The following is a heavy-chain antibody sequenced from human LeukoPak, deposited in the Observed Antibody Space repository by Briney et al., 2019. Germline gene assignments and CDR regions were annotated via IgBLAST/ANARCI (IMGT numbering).Heavy chain of an antibody. CDR1: GFTFSDYE. CDR2: ISGTGSAI. V-gene: IGHV3-48*03. CDR3: ARAYSSVGSCDY. D-gene: IGHD6-19*01. J-gene: IGHJ4*02. Sequence: GGSVRPSCATSGFTFSDYEMNWVRQAPGKGLECVSYISGTGSAIYYADSVKGRFTISRDNAKHSLYLQMKSLRAGDTAFYYCARAYSSVGSCDYWGQGTLVTVSS.